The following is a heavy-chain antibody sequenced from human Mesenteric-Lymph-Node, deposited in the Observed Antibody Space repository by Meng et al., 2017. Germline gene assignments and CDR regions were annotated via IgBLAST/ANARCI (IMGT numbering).Heavy chain of an antibody. CDR3: ARDRSDNCFDP. V-gene: IGHV1-2*06. J-gene: IGHJ5*02. CDR2: IDPNSGGT. Sequence: QVQLVQSGAEVKEPGASVKVSCKASGYIFTGYYIHWARQAPGQGLEWMGRIDPNSGGTDYAQKFQGRVTLTTDTSINTAYMDLSSLRFDDTAFYYCARDRSDNCFDPWGQGTLVTVSS. CDR1: GYIFTGYY.